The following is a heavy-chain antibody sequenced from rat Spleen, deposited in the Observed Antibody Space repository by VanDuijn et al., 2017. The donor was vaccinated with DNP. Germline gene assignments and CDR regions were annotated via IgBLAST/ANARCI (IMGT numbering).Heavy chain of an antibody. Sequence: EVQLVESGGGLVQPGRSMKLSCAASGFAFSTFPMAWVRQSATKGLEWVATISASGGSTYYRDSVKGRFTISRDNAESTLYLKMDSLRSEDTATYYCAKPDYWGQGVMVTVSS. CDR2: ISASGGST. J-gene: IGHJ2*01. CDR1: GFAFSTFP. D-gene: IGHD3-4*01. V-gene: IGHV5-46*01. CDR3: AKPDY.